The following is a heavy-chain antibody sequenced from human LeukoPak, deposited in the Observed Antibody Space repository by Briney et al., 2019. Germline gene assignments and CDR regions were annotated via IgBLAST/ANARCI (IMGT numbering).Heavy chain of an antibody. D-gene: IGHD5-18*01. V-gene: IGHV4-39*06. CDR2: NSGST. CDR1: GGSISSNTYY. CDR3: ARDYQGGYGDKTVDY. Sequence: SETLSLTCTVSGGSISSNTYYWGWIRQPPGKGLEWIGSNSGSTYYNPSLKSRVTISVDTSKNQFPLKLSSVTAADTAVYYCARDYQGGYGDKTVDYWGQGTLVTVSS. J-gene: IGHJ4*02.